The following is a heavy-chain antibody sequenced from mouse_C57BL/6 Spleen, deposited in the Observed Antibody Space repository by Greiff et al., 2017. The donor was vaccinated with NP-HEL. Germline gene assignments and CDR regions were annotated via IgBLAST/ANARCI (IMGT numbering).Heavy chain of an antibody. CDR3: ARHWGDGYYPLFDY. CDR1: GFTFSSYG. CDR2: ISSGGSYT. Sequence: EVKLVESGGDLVKPGGSLKLSCAASGFTFSSYGMSWVRQTPDKRLEWVATISSGGSYTYYPDSVKGRFTISRDNAKNTLYLQMSSLKSEDTAMYYCARHWGDGYYPLFDYWGQGTTLTVSS. D-gene: IGHD2-3*01. V-gene: IGHV5-6*02. J-gene: IGHJ2*01.